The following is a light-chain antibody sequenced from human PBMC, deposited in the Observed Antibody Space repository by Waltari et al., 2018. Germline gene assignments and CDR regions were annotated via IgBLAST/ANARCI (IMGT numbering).Light chain of an antibody. CDR1: SSDVGRSNL. Sequence: QSALTQPASVSVSPGQSVTISCTGTSSDVGRSNLVPWDQQHPGKAPKLMIYEVSRRPSGVSNRFAGSKSCKTASLTIAGLQAEDEAEYYGCSYAGRSRWVFGGGTKLTV. J-gene: IGLJ3*02. CDR3: CSYAGRSRWV. V-gene: IGLV2-23*02. CDR2: EVS.